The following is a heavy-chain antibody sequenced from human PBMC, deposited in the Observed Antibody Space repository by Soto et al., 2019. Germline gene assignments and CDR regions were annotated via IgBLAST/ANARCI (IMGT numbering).Heavy chain of an antibody. CDR3: ARVVGLALERGWFDP. J-gene: IGHJ5*02. CDR1: GGSISSSNW. V-gene: IGHV4-4*02. CDR2: IYQSGST. D-gene: IGHD1-1*01. Sequence: PSETLSLTCAVSGGSISSSNWWSWVRQPPGKGLEWIGEIYQSGSTNYNPSLKSRFTISVDKSKNQFSLKLGSVTAADTAVYYCARVVGLALERGWFDPWGQGTLVTVSS.